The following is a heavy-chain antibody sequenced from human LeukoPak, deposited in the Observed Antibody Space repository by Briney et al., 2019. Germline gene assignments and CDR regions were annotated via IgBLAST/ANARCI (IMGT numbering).Heavy chain of an antibody. V-gene: IGHV3-7*01. J-gene: IGHJ4*02. D-gene: IGHD3-22*01. CDR3: VREGHYIFDH. CDR2: IKEDGRAT. CDR1: GFTFSSYW. Sequence: PGGSLRLSCAASGFTFSSYWMHWVRQAPGKGLEWVANIKEDGRATFYVDSLRGRFTISRDNAKNSLYLQMNSLRGEDTAIYYCVREGHYIFDHWGQGTPVTVSS.